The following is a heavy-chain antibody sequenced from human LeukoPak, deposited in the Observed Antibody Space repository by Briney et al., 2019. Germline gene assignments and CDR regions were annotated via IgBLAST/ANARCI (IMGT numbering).Heavy chain of an antibody. CDR3: ARDEYSSSLWGYYYYMDV. CDR1: GYTFTGNY. D-gene: IGHD6-6*01. CDR2: INPNSGGT. J-gene: IGHJ6*03. Sequence: ASVEVSCKASGYTFTGNYIHWVRQAPGQGLEWMGWINPNSGGTNFAQRFQGRVTMTRDTSISTAYMELSRLRSDDTAVYYCARDEYSSSLWGYYYYMDVWGKGTTVTVSS. V-gene: IGHV1-2*02.